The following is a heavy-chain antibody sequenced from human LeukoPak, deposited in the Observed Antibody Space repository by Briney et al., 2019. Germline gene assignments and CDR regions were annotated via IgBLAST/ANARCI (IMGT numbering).Heavy chain of an antibody. V-gene: IGHV3-21*01. CDR1: GFTFSSYS. J-gene: IGHJ4*02. Sequence: GGSLRHSCAASGFTFSSYSMNWVRQAPGKGLEWVSSISSSSSYIYYADSVKGRFTISRDNAKNSLYLQMNSLRAEDTAVYYCARDSKGYSYGYGGDYWGQGTLVTVSS. CDR2: ISSSSSYI. CDR3: ARDSKGYSYGYGGDY. D-gene: IGHD5-18*01.